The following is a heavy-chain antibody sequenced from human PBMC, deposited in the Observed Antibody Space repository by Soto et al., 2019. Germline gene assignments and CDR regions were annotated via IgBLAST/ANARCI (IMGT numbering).Heavy chain of an antibody. D-gene: IGHD6-13*01. J-gene: IGHJ4*02. V-gene: IGHV4-4*02. CDR2: IYHSGST. CDR1: GGSISSSNW. CDR3: HYLGSAAAGTEFAY. Sequence: SETLSLTCAVSGGSISSSNWWSWGRQPPGKGLEWIGEIYHSGSTNYNPSLKSRVTISVDTSKNQFSLKLSSVTAADTAVYYCHYLGSAAAGTEFAYWGQGTLVTGSS.